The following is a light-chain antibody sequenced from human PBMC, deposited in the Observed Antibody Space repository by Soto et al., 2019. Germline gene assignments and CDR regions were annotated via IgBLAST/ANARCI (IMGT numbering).Light chain of an antibody. CDR1: ESITSW. CDR3: QQYNSFSWT. Sequence: DIQMTQSPSTLSASVGDRVTITCRASESITSWLAWYQHKPGKAPKLLIYKASSLETGVPSRFSGSGSGTEFTLTIISLQPDDFATYYCQQYNSFSWTFGQGTKVEIK. V-gene: IGKV1-5*03. CDR2: KAS. J-gene: IGKJ1*01.